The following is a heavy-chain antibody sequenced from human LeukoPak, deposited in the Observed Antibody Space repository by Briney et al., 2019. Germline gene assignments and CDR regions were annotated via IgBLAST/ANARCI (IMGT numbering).Heavy chain of an antibody. CDR1: GFTFNTYA. CDR2: ISASGGST. J-gene: IGHJ4*02. D-gene: IGHD2-2*01. Sequence: GGSLRLSCAASGFTFNTYAMTWVRQAPGKGLEWVSGISASGGSTYYADSVKGRFTISRDNSKSTLYLQMNSQRAEDTAVYYCAKDLDCTTASCRPDYWGQGTLVTVSS. V-gene: IGHV3-23*01. CDR3: AKDLDCTTASCRPDY.